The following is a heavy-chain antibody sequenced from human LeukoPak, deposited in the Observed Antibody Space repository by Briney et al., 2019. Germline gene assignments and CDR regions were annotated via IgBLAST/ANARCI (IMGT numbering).Heavy chain of an antibody. V-gene: IGHV4-59*08. D-gene: IGHD6-19*01. CDR1: GGSISSYY. J-gene: IGHJ4*02. CDR2: IYYSGST. CDR3: ARTYSSGWTYFDS. Sequence: SETLSLTCTASGGSISSYYWSWIRQPPGKGLEWIGYIYYSGSTNYNPSLKSRVTISVDTSKNQFSLKLSSVTAADTAVYYCARTYSSGWTYFDSWGQGTLVTVSS.